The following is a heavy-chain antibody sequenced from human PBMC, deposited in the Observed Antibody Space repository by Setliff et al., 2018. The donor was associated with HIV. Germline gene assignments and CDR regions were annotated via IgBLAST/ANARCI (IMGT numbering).Heavy chain of an antibody. D-gene: IGHD4-17*01. Sequence: AASVKVSCKASGYTFTTYYMHWVRQAPGQGLEWMGIINPSTGSTTCAQKLQGRVTMTRDTSTGSVFMELSSLRSEDTAIYYCASWTTVTSKHAFDIWGQGTMVTVSS. CDR3: ASWTTVTSKHAFDI. CDR1: GYTFTTYY. J-gene: IGHJ3*02. CDR2: INPSTGST. V-gene: IGHV1-46*01.